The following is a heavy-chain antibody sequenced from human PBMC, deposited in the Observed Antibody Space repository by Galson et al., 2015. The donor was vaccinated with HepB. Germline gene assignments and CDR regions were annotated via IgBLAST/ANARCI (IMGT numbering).Heavy chain of an antibody. J-gene: IGHJ4*02. CDR1: GFTFSSYA. V-gene: IGHV3-23*01. CDR3: AKALTEYYYDTSGFGDFDY. Sequence: SLRLSCAASGFTFSSYAMSWVRQAPGKGPEWVSAISDSGGSTYYADSVKGRFTISRDNSKNTLYLQMNSLRAEDTAVYYCAKALTEYYYDTSGFGDFDYWGQGTLVTVSS. CDR2: ISDSGGST. D-gene: IGHD3-22*01.